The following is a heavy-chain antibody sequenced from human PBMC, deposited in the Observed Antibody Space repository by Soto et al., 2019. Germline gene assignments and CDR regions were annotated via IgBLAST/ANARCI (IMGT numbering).Heavy chain of an antibody. D-gene: IGHD3-16*02. Sequence: QVQLVESGGGVVQPGRSLRLSCAASGFTFSSYGMHWVRQAPGKGLEWVAVISYDGSDKYYADSVKGRFTISRDNSKNTLNLQMNSLRADDTAVYYCAKARGALSPESYDYWGQGTLITVSS. CDR2: ISYDGSDK. V-gene: IGHV3-30*18. CDR3: AKARGALSPESYDY. CDR1: GFTFSSYG. J-gene: IGHJ4*02.